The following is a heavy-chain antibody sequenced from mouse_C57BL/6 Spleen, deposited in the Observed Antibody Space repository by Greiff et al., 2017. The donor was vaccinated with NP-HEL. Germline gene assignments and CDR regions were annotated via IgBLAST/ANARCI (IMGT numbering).Heavy chain of an antibody. D-gene: IGHD1-1*01. CDR3: ARPDYYGSGDAMDY. V-gene: IGHV1-55*01. Sequence: QVQLQQSGAELVKPGASVKMSCKASGYTFTSYWITWVKQRPGQGLEWIGDIYPGSGSTNYNEKFKSKATLTVDTSSSTAYMQLSSLTSEDSAVYYCARPDYYGSGDAMDYWGQGTSVTVSS. J-gene: IGHJ4*01. CDR2: IYPGSGST. CDR1: GYTFTSYW.